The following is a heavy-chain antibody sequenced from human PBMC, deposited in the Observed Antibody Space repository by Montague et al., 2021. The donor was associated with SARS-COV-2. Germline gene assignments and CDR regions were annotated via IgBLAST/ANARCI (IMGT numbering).Heavy chain of an antibody. CDR2: IYTSGST. CDR3: AREGVSGKYNWNYLFPQALMAFDI. D-gene: IGHD1-7*01. V-gene: IGHV4-61*02. CDR1: GGSISSGSYY. Sequence: TLSLTCTVSGGSISSGSYYWSWIRQPAGKGLEWIGRIYTSGSTNYNPSLKSRVTISVDTSKNQFSLKLSSVTAADTAVYYCAREGVSGKYNWNYLFPQALMAFDIWGQGTMVTVSS. J-gene: IGHJ3*02.